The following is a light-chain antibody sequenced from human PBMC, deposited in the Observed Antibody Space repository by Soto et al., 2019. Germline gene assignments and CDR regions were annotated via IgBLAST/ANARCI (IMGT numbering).Light chain of an antibody. V-gene: IGKV4-1*01. CDR3: QQHYDTPLT. CDR1: QTILYSSNNKNY. Sequence: DIVMTQSPDSLAVSLGERATINCKSSQTILYSSNNKNYLAWYQQKPGQPPKLLIYWASTRESGVPDRFSGSGSVTDFTLTITSLQAEDVAVYYCQQHYDTPLTFGGGTKVEIK. CDR2: WAS. J-gene: IGKJ4*01.